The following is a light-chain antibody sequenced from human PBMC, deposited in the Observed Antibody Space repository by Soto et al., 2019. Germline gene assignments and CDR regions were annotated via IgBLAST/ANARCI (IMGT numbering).Light chain of an antibody. CDR2: LGS. J-gene: IGKJ4*01. CDR1: QSLLHSNGYNY. CDR3: MQALQMPLT. Sequence: DIVMTQSPLSLPVTLGEPASISCRSSQSLLHSNGYNYLNWYLQKPGQSPQLLIYLGSDRASGVPDRFSGSGSGTDFTLKISRVEAADVGVYYCMQALQMPLTFGGGTKVEI. V-gene: IGKV2-28*01.